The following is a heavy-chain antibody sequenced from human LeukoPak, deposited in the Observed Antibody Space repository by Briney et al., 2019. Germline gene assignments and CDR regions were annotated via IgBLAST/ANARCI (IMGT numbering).Heavy chain of an antibody. CDR1: GFTFSSYS. J-gene: IGHJ3*02. Sequence: GGSLRLSCAASGFTFSSYSMNWVRQAPGKGLEWVSSISSSSSYIYYADSVKGRFTISRDNAKNSLYLQMNSLRAEDMALYYCAKDMYSSGWSDAFDIWGQGTMVTVSS. CDR3: AKDMYSSGWSDAFDI. V-gene: IGHV3-21*04. D-gene: IGHD6-19*01. CDR2: ISSSSSYI.